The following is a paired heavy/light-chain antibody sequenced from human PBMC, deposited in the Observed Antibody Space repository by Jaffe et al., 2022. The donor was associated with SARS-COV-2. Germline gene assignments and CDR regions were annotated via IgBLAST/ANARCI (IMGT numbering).Light chain of an antibody. V-gene: IGKV3-11*01. CDR2: DVS. J-gene: IGKJ4*01. CDR1: QSVGSY. CDR3: QQRSIWPVT. Sequence: EVVLTQSPATLSLSPGERATLSCRASQSVGSYLAWYQQKPGQAPRLVIYDVSDRATGIPGRFSGSGSGTDFTLTISSLEPEDFALYYCQQRSIWPVTFGGGTKVEIK.
Heavy chain of an antibody. V-gene: IGHV3-74*01. J-gene: IGHJ4*02. D-gene: IGHD2-15*01. CDR3: ARLQVVGGRDY. CDR2: IDNDGSGT. CDR1: GFSFNLNW. Sequence: ELQLVESGGGLVQPGGSLRLSCTASGFSFNLNWMHWVRQVPGKGLVWVSRIDNDGSGTSYADSVKGRFTISRDNAKNTLYLQMNSLRVDDTGVYYCARLQVVGGRDYWGQGTLVTVSS.